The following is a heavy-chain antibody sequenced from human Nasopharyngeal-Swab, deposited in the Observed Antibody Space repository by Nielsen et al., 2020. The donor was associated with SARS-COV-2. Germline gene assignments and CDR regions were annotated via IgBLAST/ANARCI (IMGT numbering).Heavy chain of an antibody. J-gene: IGHJ3*02. Sequence: GEFLKISCTASGFTFGDYAMSWVRQAPGKGLEWVGFIRSKAYGGTTEYAASVKGRFTISRDDSKSIAYLQMNSLKTEDTAVYYCTFDSSGYYPHDAFDIWGQGTMVTVSS. CDR2: IRSKAYGGTT. D-gene: IGHD3-22*01. V-gene: IGHV3-49*04. CDR1: GFTFGDYA. CDR3: TFDSSGYYPHDAFDI.